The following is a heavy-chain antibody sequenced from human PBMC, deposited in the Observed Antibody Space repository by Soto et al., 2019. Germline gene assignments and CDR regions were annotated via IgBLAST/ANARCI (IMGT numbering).Heavy chain of an antibody. J-gene: IGHJ3*02. Sequence: PGGSLRLSCAASGFNFSDYYMSWIRQAPGKGLEWVSYIDSRGRTISYADSVRGRFTISRDEARNSVYLQLNSLRDEDTAVYYCVRDRDWAFDIWGQGTMVTVSS. CDR2: IDSRGRTI. CDR1: GFNFSDYY. CDR3: VRDRDWAFDI. D-gene: IGHD3-9*01. V-gene: IGHV3-11*04.